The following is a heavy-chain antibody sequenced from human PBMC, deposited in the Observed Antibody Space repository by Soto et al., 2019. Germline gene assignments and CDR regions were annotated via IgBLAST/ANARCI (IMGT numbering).Heavy chain of an antibody. CDR3: ARHADIVVVPAADAFDI. V-gene: IGHV4-59*08. D-gene: IGHD2-2*01. Sequence: SETLSLTCTVSGGSISSYYWSWIRQPPGKGLEWIGYIYYSGSTNYNPSLKSRVTISVDTSKNQFSLKLSSVTAADTAVYYCARHADIVVVPAADAFDIWGQGTMVT. CDR1: GGSISSYY. CDR2: IYYSGST. J-gene: IGHJ3*02.